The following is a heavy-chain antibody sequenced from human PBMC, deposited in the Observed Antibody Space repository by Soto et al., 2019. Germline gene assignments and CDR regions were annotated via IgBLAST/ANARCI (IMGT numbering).Heavy chain of an antibody. CDR2: ISRTSSDI. D-gene: IGHD1-1*01. CDR1: GFTFSDYY. J-gene: IGHJ6*02. CDR3: ARVGSYNWNDPYYHYGMDV. Sequence: GGSLRLSCAASGFTFSDYYMIWIRQTPGQGLEWVSYISRTSSDIYYADSVRGRFTISRDNAKDSLYLQMSGLRADDTAVYYCARVGSYNWNDPYYHYGMDVWGQGTTVTVSS. V-gene: IGHV3-11*01.